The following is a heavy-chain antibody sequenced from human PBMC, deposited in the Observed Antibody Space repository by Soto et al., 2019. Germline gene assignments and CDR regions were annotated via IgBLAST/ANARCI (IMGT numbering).Heavy chain of an antibody. CDR2: ISYDGSNK. Sequence: PAGSLRLSCAASGFTFSSYGIHWARQAPGKGLEWVAVISYDGSNKYYADSVKGRFTISRDNSKNTLYLQMSSLRAEDTAVYYCAKGGIVGAASYFDYRGQGTLVPVSS. D-gene: IGHD1-26*01. CDR3: AKGGIVGAASYFDY. CDR1: GFTFSSYG. J-gene: IGHJ4*02. V-gene: IGHV3-30*18.